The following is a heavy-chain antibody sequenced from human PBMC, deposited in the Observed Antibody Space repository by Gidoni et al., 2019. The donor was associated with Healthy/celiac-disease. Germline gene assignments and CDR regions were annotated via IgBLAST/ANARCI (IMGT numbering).Heavy chain of an antibody. Sequence: QVQLQESGPGLVKPSETLSLTCTVSGGSISSYYWSWIRQPPGKGLEWIGYIYYSGSTNYNPSLKSRVTISVDTSKNQFSLKLSSVTAADTAVYYCARDLNCSGGSCYSNWYFDLWGRGTLVTVSS. J-gene: IGHJ2*01. CDR1: GGSISSYY. CDR2: IYYSGST. D-gene: IGHD2-15*01. V-gene: IGHV4-59*01. CDR3: ARDLNCSGGSCYSNWYFDL.